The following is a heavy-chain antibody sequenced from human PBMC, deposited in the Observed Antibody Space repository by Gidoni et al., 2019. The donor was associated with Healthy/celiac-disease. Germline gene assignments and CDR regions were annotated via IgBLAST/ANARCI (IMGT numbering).Heavy chain of an antibody. CDR2: IYWTDDK. D-gene: IGHD5-12*01. Sequence: QITLKESCATLVKPTQTLTLTCTFSGFSLSASGVGVGWIRQPPGKALEWLALIYWTDDKRYSQSLKSRLTINKDTSKNQVVLTMNNMDPVDTATYYCAHIRGYSGYDPHPLDYWGQGTLVTVSS. J-gene: IGHJ4*02. CDR3: AHIRGYSGYDPHPLDY. V-gene: IGHV2-5*01. CDR1: GFSLSASGVG.